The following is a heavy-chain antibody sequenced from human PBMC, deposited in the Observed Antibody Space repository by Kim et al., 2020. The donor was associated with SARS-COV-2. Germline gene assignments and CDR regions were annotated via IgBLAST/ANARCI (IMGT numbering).Heavy chain of an antibody. D-gene: IGHD6-13*01. CDR2: IYYSGST. V-gene: IGHV4-30-4*01. J-gene: IGHJ4*02. Sequence: SETLSLTCTVSGGSISSGDYYWSWIRQPPGKGLEWIGYIYYSGSTYYNPSLKSRVTISVDTSKNQFSLKLSSVTAADTAVYYCAREGAAGTGYYFDYWGQGTLVTVSS. CDR1: GGSISSGDYY. CDR3: AREGAAGTGYYFDY.